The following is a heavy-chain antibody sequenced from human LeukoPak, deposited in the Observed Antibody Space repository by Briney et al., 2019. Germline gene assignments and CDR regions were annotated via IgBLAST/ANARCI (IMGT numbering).Heavy chain of an antibody. CDR2: ISSSGSTI. D-gene: IGHD1-26*01. CDR3: ARDRRWWEPPYYFDY. Sequence: GGSLRLSCAASGFTFSDYYMSWIRQAPGKGLEWVSYISSSGSTIYYADSVKGRFTISRDNAKNSLYLQMNSLRAEDTAVYYCARDRRWWEPPYYFDYWGQGTLVTVSS. V-gene: IGHV3-11*04. J-gene: IGHJ4*02. CDR1: GFTFSDYY.